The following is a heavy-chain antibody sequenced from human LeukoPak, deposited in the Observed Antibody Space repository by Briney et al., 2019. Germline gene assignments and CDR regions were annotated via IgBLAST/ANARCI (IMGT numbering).Heavy chain of an antibody. J-gene: IGHJ4*02. V-gene: IGHV3-48*03. CDR2: ISSSGSTI. Sequence: PGGSLRLSCAASGFTFSSYEMNWVRQAPGKGLEWVSYISSSGSTIYYADSVKGRFTISRDNAKNSLYLQMNSLRAEDTAVYYCAREAVAGSGYRGQGTLVTVSS. CDR3: AREAVAGSGY. CDR1: GFTFSSYE. D-gene: IGHD6-19*01.